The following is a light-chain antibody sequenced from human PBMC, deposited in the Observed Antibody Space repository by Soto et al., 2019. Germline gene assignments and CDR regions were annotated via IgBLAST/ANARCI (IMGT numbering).Light chain of an antibody. CDR2: KAS. V-gene: IGKV1-5*03. CDR1: QSISSW. Sequence: DIQMTQSPSTLSASIGDRVTITCRASQSISSWLAWYQQKSGKAPKLLIYKASILESGVPSRFSGSGSGTEFTLTISSLQPDDFANYYCQQFDSYRTFGQGTKVEIK. J-gene: IGKJ1*01. CDR3: QQFDSYRT.